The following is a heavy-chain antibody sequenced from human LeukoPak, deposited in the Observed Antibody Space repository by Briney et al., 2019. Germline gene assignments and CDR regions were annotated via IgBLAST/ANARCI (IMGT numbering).Heavy chain of an antibody. CDR2: INHSGST. J-gene: IGHJ5*02. CDR3: ARGVLGPLWFDP. V-gene: IGHV4-34*01. Sequence: SETLSLTCAVYGGSFSGYYWSWIRQPPGKGLEWIGEINHSGSTYYNPSLKSRVTISVDTSKNQFSLKLGSVTAADTAVYYCARGVLGPLWFDPWGQGTLVTVSS. CDR1: GGSFSGYY.